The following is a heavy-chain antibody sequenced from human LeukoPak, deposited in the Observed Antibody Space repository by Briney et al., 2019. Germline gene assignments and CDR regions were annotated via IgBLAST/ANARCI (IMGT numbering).Heavy chain of an antibody. D-gene: IGHD5-24*01. Sequence: ASVKVSCKASGYTFNSYVMNWVRQAPGQVLEWMGWINTNTGNPTYAQGFTGRFVFSLDTSVSTTYLQISSLKAEDTAVYYCARAWLQFDYWGKGPLFTVSS. CDR2: INTNTGNP. CDR1: GYTFNSYV. V-gene: IGHV7-4-1*02. J-gene: IGHJ4*02. CDR3: ARAWLQFDY.